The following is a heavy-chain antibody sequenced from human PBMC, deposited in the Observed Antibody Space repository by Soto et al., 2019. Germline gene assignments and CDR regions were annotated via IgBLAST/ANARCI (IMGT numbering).Heavy chain of an antibody. Sequence: GESLKISCKASGYSXTSYWISCVRQMPGKGLEWMGRIDPSDSYTSYSPSFQGHVTISADKSISTAYLQWSSLKASDTAMYYCARHSLSIDYGDCLWGQGTLVTVSS. CDR2: IDPSDSYT. D-gene: IGHD4-17*01. J-gene: IGHJ4*02. CDR3: ARHSLSIDYGDCL. V-gene: IGHV5-10-1*01. CDR1: GYSXTSYW.